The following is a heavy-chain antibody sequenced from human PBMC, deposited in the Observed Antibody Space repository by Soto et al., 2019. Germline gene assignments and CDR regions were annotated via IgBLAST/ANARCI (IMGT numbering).Heavy chain of an antibody. CDR1: GYSFASYW. V-gene: IGHV5-51*01. Sequence: GESLKISCQGSGYSFASYWIGWVRQMPGKDLEWMGIIYPGDSDTRYSPSFQGQVTISADKSRRTAYLQWTSLKASDTALYYCARTRSFTLGFYYDGMDVLGQGTTVTVSS. J-gene: IGHJ6*02. D-gene: IGHD6-6*01. CDR2: IYPGDSDT. CDR3: ARTRSFTLGFYYDGMDV.